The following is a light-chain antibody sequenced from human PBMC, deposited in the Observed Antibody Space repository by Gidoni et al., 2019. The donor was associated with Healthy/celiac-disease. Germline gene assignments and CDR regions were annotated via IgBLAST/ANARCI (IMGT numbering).Light chain of an antibody. CDR1: SSNIGSNY. V-gene: IGLV1-47*01. J-gene: IGLJ3*02. CDR3: AAWADSLSGWV. CDR2: RNN. Sequence: QSVLTQQPQASGTPGQRVTIACSGSSSNIGSNYVYWYQQLPGTAPKLLIYRNNRRPSGVPDRFSGSNSGTSASLAISGLRSEYEAVYYCAAWADSLSGWVFGGGTNLTVL.